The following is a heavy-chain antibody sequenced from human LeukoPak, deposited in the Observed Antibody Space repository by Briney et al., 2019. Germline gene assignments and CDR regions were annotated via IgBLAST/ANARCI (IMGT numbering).Heavy chain of an antibody. D-gene: IGHD4-11*01. Sequence: SETLSLTCTVSGGSISSYYWSWIRQPPGKGLEWIGYIYYSGTTDYNPSLKSRVTISVDTSKNQFSLRLRSVTAADTAVYYCARDRRINTDSSFLTTGVFDSWGQGTLVTVSS. CDR3: ARDRRINTDSSFLTTGVFDS. CDR2: IYYSGTT. J-gene: IGHJ4*02. CDR1: GGSISSYY. V-gene: IGHV4-59*01.